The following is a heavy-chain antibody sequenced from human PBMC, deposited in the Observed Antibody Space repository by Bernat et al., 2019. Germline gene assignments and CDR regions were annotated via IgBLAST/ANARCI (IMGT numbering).Heavy chain of an antibody. J-gene: IGHJ4*02. CDR3: ARDGYQSSGTYFDY. D-gene: IGHD3-22*01. CDR1: GLSFSNFA. Sequence: QVQLVESGGGVVQPGRSLRLSCTASGLSFSNFAMHWVRQAPGKGLGWVAVISNDGSKKYYGESVEGRFTISRDKSRNPLYLQMNSLTIEDTAVYYCARDGYQSSGTYFDYWGLGTLLTVSS. CDR2: ISNDGSKK. V-gene: IGHV3-30-3*01.